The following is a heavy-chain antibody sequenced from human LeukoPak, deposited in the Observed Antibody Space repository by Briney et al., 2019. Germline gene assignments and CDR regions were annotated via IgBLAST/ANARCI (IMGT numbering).Heavy chain of an antibody. CDR1: GFTFSSYA. CDR2: ISGSGGST. V-gene: IGHV3-23*01. J-gene: IGHJ4*02. CDR3: AKDLVQWLVQYYFDY. Sequence: GRSLRLSCAASGFTFSSYAMSWVRQAPGKGLEWVSAISGSGGSTYYADSVKGRFTISRDNSKNTLYLQMNSLRAEDTAVYYCAKDLVQWLVQYYFDYWGQGTLVTVSS. D-gene: IGHD6-19*01.